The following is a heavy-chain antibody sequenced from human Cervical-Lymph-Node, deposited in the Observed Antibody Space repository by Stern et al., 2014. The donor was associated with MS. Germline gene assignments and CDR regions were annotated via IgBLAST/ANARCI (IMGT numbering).Heavy chain of an antibody. CDR3: ARVDYDFWSGYYSFNY. Sequence: QLQLQESGPGLVKPSETLSLTCTVSGGSVSSGRYYWSWIRQPPGKGLEWIGYIYYSGSTNYNPSLKSRVTISVDTSKNQFSLKLSSVTAADTAVYYCARVDYDFWSGYYSFNYWGQGTLVTVSS. D-gene: IGHD3-3*01. V-gene: IGHV4-61*01. J-gene: IGHJ4*02. CDR2: IYYSGST. CDR1: GGSVSSGRYY.